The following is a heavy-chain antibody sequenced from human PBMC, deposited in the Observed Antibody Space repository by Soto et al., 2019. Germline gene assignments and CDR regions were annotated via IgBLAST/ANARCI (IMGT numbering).Heavy chain of an antibody. CDR1: GGSISNHY. CDR2: IYYSGST. D-gene: IGHD6-19*01. CDR3: VFGGWYHDS. Sequence: KTSETLSLTCTVSGGSISNHYWSWIRQPPGKGLEWIGYIYYSGSTSYNPSLKSRATISVDTSRNQFSLKLTSVTAADTAVFYCVFGGWYHDSWGQGTLVTVSS. V-gene: IGHV4-59*11. J-gene: IGHJ4*02.